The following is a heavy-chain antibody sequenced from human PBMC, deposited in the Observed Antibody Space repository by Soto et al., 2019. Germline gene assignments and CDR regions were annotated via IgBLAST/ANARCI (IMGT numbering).Heavy chain of an antibody. V-gene: IGHV1-69*13. Sequence: SVKVSCTASGGTLSSYAISWVRQAPGQGLEWMGGIIPIFGTANYAQKFQGRVTITADESTSTAYMELSSLRSEDTAVYYCASQNYYDSSGLIDYWGQGTLVTVSS. CDR3: ASQNYYDSSGLIDY. D-gene: IGHD3-22*01. J-gene: IGHJ4*02. CDR2: IIPIFGTA. CDR1: GGTLSSYA.